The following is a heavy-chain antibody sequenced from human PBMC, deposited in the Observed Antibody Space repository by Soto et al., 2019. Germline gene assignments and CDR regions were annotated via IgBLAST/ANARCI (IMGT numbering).Heavy chain of an antibody. CDR2: IWYDGSNK. Sequence: GGSLRLSCAASGFTFSSYGMHWVRQAPGKGLEWVAVIWYDGSNKYYADSVKGRFTITRDNSKNTLYLQRNSLRAEDTAVYYCARDHAIYCGYDFIPRGGSLLDYWGQGTLVTVSS. CDR1: GFTFSSYG. V-gene: IGHV3-33*01. J-gene: IGHJ4*02. CDR3: ARDHAIYCGYDFIPRGGSLLDY. D-gene: IGHD5-12*01.